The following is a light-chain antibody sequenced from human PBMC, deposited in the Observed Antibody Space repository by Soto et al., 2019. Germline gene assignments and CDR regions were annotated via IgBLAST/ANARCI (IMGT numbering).Light chain of an antibody. CDR2: RNN. CDR3: ATWYDNLSDGG. J-gene: IGLJ3*02. CDR1: SSNIGTNY. Sequence: QSVLTQPPSASGTPGQRVTISCSGSSSNIGTNYVYWYQQLPGTAPKLLIYRNNQRPSGVPDRFSGSKSGTSASLAISGLRSDDEADYYCATWYDNLSDGGFGGGTQLTVL. V-gene: IGLV1-47*01.